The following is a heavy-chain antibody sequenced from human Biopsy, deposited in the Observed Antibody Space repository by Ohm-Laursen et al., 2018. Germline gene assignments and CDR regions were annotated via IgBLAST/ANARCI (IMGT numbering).Heavy chain of an antibody. J-gene: IGHJ6*02. CDR1: GGSFNGYY. Sequence: SDTLSLTCPVYGGSFNGYYWSWIRQTPGKGLEWIGEINHSGRTNYNPSLKGRVTISVDTSKNQFPLKVRSVTAADTAVYYCARATNSTGWPYYYFYGMDVWGQGTTVTVSS. D-gene: IGHD2/OR15-2a*01. CDR2: INHSGRT. CDR3: ARATNSTGWPYYYFYGMDV. V-gene: IGHV4-34*01.